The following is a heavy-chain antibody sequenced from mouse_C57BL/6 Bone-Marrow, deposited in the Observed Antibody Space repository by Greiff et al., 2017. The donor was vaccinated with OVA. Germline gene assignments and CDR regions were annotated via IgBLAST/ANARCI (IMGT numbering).Heavy chain of an antibody. CDR2: IYPGDGDT. Sequence: QVQLQQSGPELVKPGASVKISCKASGYAFSSSWMNWVKQRPGKGLEWIGRIYPGDGDTNYNGKFKGKATLTADKSSSTVYMELSRLTSEDSAVYFCARHERAPYLLPYWGQGTLVTVSA. CDR1: GYAFSSSW. CDR3: ARHERAPYLLPY. J-gene: IGHJ3*01. V-gene: IGHV1-82*01. D-gene: IGHD2-1*01.